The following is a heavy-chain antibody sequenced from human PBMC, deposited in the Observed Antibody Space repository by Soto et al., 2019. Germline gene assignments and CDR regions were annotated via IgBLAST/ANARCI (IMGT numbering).Heavy chain of an antibody. D-gene: IGHD3-16*01. J-gene: IGHJ4*02. V-gene: IGHV4-59*01. CDR1: AASFSKYY. CDR2: IYFNGNT. CDR3: ASVTFGGIVLAH. Sequence: SETLSLTCTVSAASFSKYYWTWIRQPPGKGLEWIGYIYFNGNTKYNPSLEGRLTISIDTSKKEFSLKLTSVTAADAAVYYCASVTFGGIVLAHWGQGTLVTVSS.